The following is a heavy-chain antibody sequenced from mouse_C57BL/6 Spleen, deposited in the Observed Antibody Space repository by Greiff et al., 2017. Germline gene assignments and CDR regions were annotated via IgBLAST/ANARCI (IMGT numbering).Heavy chain of an antibody. CDR2: INPSNGGT. V-gene: IGHV1-53*01. J-gene: IGHJ2*01. Sequence: QVQLQQPGTELVKPGASVKLSCKASGYTFTSYWMHWVKQRPGQGLEWIGNINPSNGGTNYNEKFKSKATMTVDKSSSTAYMQLSSLTSEDSAFYYCARHEYGEEGDFDYWGQGTTLTVSS. CDR3: ARHEYGEEGDFDY. D-gene: IGHD1-2*01. CDR1: GYTFTSYW.